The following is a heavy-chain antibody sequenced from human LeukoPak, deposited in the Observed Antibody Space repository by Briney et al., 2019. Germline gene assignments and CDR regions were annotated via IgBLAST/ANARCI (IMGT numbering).Heavy chain of an antibody. V-gene: IGHV4-30-2*01. CDR2: IYHSGST. D-gene: IGHD6-13*01. Sequence: PSQTLSLTCTVSGGSISSGSYYWSWTRQPPGKGLEWIGYIYHSGSTYYNPSLKSRVTISVDRSKNQFSLKLSSVTAADTAVYYCARGAGRYSKDYWGQGTLVTVSS. CDR3: ARGAGRYSKDY. J-gene: IGHJ4*02. CDR1: GGSISSGSYY.